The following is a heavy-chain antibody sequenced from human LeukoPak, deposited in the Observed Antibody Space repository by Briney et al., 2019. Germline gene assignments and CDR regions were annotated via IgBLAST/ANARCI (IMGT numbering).Heavy chain of an antibody. CDR1: GFTFSSYG. CDR2: ISYDGNNK. D-gene: IGHD2-15*01. Sequence: PGGSLRLSCAASGFTFSSYGMHWVRQAPGKGLEWVAVISYDGNNKYYADSVKGRFTISRDNSKKTLYLQLNSLRAEDTAVYYCATAGYCSGGTCYYFDYWGQGTLVTVSS. J-gene: IGHJ4*02. CDR3: ATAGYCSGGTCYYFDY. V-gene: IGHV3-30*03.